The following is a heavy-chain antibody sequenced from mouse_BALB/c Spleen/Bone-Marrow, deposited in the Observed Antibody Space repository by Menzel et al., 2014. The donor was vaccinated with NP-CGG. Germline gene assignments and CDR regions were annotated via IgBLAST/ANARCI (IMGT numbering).Heavy chain of an antibody. CDR1: GFSFSNYG. CDR3: ARHAYYDQTEVSFVY. V-gene: IGHV5-9-2*01. CDR2: ISGDGRYT. D-gene: IGHD2-4*01. Sequence: DVHLVESGGGLVKSGGSLKLSCAASGFSFSNYGMSWVRQTPVKRLEWVATISGDGRYTFYSDSVKGRFTISRANAKNNLYLQLSSLRSEDTALYYCARHAYYDQTEVSFVYWAQGTLVTVSA. J-gene: IGHJ3*01.